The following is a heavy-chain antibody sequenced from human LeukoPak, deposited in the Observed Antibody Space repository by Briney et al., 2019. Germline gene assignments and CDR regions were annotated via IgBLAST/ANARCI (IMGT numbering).Heavy chain of an antibody. CDR3: ARDCSGGSCYGAFDI. D-gene: IGHD2-15*01. Sequence: SETLSLTCTVSGASIRSGDYYWSWIRQPPGKGLEWIGYIYDSGSTYYNPSLKSRITISVDTSENRSSLKLSSVTATDTAVYYCARDCSGGSCYGAFDIWGQGTMVTVSS. CDR1: GASIRSGDYY. V-gene: IGHV4-30-4*01. CDR2: IYDSGST. J-gene: IGHJ3*02.